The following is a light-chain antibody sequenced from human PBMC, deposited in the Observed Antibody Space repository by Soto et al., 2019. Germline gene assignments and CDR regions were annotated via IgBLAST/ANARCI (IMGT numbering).Light chain of an antibody. CDR1: QSLVYSDGNTY. CDR3: MQSTDRPPT. CDR2: QVS. V-gene: IGKV2-30*01. Sequence: VVMTQSPLSLPVTLGQPSSISCRSSQSLVYSDGNTYLNWFHQRPGQSPRRLIFQVSNRDSGVPDRFSGSGSGTDFTLKISRVEAEDVGVYYCMQSTDRPPTFGGGTKVDIK. J-gene: IGKJ4*01.